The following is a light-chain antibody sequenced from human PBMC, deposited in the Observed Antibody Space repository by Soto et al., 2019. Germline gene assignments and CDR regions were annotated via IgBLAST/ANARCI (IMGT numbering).Light chain of an antibody. CDR1: ESVSSN. Sequence: EIVMTQSPATLSVSPGERVTLSCRASESVSSNLAWYHQKPGQAPRLLIYGASTRATGIPARFSGSGSGTAFTLTISSLQSEDLEVYYCLQYTSWPWCTFGQGTKLEIK. V-gene: IGKV3-15*01. J-gene: IGKJ2*02. CDR3: LQYTSWPWCT. CDR2: GAS.